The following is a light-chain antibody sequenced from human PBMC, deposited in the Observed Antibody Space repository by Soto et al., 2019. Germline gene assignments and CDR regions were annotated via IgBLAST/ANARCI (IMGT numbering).Light chain of an antibody. J-gene: IGKJ1*01. V-gene: IGKV1-8*01. CDR2: AAS. CDR3: QQYYSYPRT. Sequence: ALPITPSSYLISSNTRKKVTKNFRGSQGISSYLAWYQQKPGKAPKLLIYAASTLQSGVPSRFSGSGSGTDFTLTISCLQSEDFATYYCQQYYSYPRTFGQGTKVDIK. CDR1: QGISSY.